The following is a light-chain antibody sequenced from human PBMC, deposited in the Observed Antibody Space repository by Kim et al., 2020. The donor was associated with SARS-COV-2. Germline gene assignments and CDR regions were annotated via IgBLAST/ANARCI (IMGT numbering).Light chain of an antibody. Sequence: GPHIPISSTGSRGDVDGYTCVSWSQQHQGKVPNHVVYDVMNRPPGVSDRFSGSRSGNTASLTISGLQAEDETDYYCSSYTTRNTWVFGGGTQLTVL. CDR2: DVM. J-gene: IGLJ3*02. V-gene: IGLV2-14*03. CDR3: SSYTTRNTWV. CDR1: RGDVDGYTC.